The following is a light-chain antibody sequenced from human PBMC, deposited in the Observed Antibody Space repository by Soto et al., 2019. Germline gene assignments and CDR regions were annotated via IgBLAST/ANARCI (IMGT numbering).Light chain of an antibody. CDR1: SSEVGNYNY. CDR2: NVT. Sequence: QSVLTQSASVSGSPGQSITISCTGTSSEVGNYNYVSWYQQHPGEVPKLIIFNVTNRPSGVSNRFSVSKSGNTASLTFSGLESEDEADYYCSSFTSSTTYGFGTGTEVIVL. J-gene: IGLJ1*01. V-gene: IGLV2-14*01. CDR3: SSFTSSTTYG.